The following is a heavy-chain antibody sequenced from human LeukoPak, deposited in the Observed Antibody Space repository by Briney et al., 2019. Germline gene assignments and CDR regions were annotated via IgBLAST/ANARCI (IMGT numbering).Heavy chain of an antibody. V-gene: IGHV4-34*01. CDR1: GGSFSGYY. J-gene: IGHJ5*02. CDR3: ARVESHYDFWSDLRGYWFDP. CDR2: INHSGST. D-gene: IGHD3-3*01. Sequence: SETLSLTCAVYGGSFSGYYWSWIRQPPGKGLEWIGEINHSGSTNYNPSLKSRVTISVDTSKNQFSLKLSSVTAAYTAVYYCARVESHYDFWSDLRGYWFDPWGQGTLVTVSS.